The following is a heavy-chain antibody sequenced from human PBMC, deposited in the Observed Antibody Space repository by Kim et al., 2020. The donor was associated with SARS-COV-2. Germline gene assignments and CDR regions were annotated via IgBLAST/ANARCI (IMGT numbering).Heavy chain of an antibody. V-gene: IGHV4-59*01. CDR3: ASSYTAAVLDY. J-gene: IGHJ4*02. Sequence: SETLSLTCTVSGGSISSYYWSWIRQPPGKGLEWIGYIYYSGSTNYNPSLKSRVTISVDTSKNQFSLKLSSVTAADTAVYYCASSYTAAVLDYWGQGTLVTVSS. D-gene: IGHD2-2*01. CDR1: GGSISSYY. CDR2: IYYSGST.